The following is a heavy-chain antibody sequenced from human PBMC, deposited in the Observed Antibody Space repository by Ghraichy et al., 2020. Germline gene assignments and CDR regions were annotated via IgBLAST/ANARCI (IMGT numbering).Heavy chain of an antibody. CDR2: ISSSGSTI. Sequence: GGSLRLSCAASGFTFSDYYMSWIRQAPGKGLEWVSYISSSGSTIYYADSVKGRFTISRDNAKNSLYLQMNSLRAEDTAVYYCARVFAETYGDFRASNYYGMDVWGQGTTVTVSS. CDR3: ARVFAETYGDFRASNYYGMDV. D-gene: IGHD4-17*01. CDR1: GFTFSDYY. V-gene: IGHV3-11*01. J-gene: IGHJ6*02.